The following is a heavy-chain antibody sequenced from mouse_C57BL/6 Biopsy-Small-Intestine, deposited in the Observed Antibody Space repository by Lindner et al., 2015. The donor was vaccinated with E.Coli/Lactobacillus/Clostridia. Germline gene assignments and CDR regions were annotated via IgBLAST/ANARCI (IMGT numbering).Heavy chain of an antibody. CDR3: ARGDGYMYFFDY. Sequence: VQLQESGAELVKPGASVQVSCKASGYSFTSYWMHWVKQRPGQGLEWIGRMHPSDSDTNYNQKFKGKATLTVDKSSSTAYMHLSSLTSEDSAVYFCARGDGYMYFFDYWGQGTTLTVSS. V-gene: IGHV1-74*01. D-gene: IGHD2-3*01. CDR2: MHPSDSDT. CDR1: GYSFTSYW. J-gene: IGHJ2*01.